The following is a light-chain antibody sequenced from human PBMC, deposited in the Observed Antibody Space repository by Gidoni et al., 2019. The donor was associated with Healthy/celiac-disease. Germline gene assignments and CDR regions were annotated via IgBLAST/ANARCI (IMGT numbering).Light chain of an antibody. J-gene: IGLJ3*02. V-gene: IGLV1-40*01. Sequence: QSVLTQPPSGAGAPGQRVTISCTGSSLNIGAGYDVHWYQPPPGTAPKLLIYGNSNRPSGVPDRFSGSKSGTSSSLAITGLQAEDEADYYCQSYDSSLSGWVFGGGTKLTVL. CDR1: SLNIGAGYD. CDR2: GNS. CDR3: QSYDSSLSGWV.